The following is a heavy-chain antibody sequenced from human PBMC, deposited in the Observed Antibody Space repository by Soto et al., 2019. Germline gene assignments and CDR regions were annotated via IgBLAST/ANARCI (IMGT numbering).Heavy chain of an antibody. V-gene: IGHV1-46*03. CDR3: ASHSGSYLNELDY. J-gene: IGHJ4*02. CDR1: GYTFTSYY. D-gene: IGHD1-26*01. CDR2: MSPSGST. Sequence: QVQLVQSGAEVKKPGASVKVSCKASGYTFTSYYMHWVRQAPGQGLAWMGIMSPSGSTSYAQKFQGRVTMTRDTSTSKVYMELSSLRSEDTAVYYCASHSGSYLNELDYWGQGTLVTVSS.